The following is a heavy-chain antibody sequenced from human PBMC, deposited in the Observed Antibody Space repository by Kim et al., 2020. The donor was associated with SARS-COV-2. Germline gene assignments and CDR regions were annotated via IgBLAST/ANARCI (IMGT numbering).Heavy chain of an antibody. CDR3: ARVIAAAGIGNWFDP. V-gene: IGHV4-31*02. Sequence: SLKSRVTISVDTSKNQCSLKLSSVTAADTAVYYCARVIAAAGIGNWFDPWGQGTLVTVSS. D-gene: IGHD6-13*01. J-gene: IGHJ5*02.